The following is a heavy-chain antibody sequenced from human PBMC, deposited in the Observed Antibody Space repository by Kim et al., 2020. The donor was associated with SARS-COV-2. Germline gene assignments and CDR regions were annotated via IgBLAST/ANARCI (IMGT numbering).Heavy chain of an antibody. D-gene: IGHD5-18*01. V-gene: IGHV7-4-1*02. CDR2: INTNTGNP. Sequence: GQGLGWMGWINTNTGNPTYAQGFTGRFVFSLDTSVSTAYLQINSLKAEDTAVYYCAREKYSYGLNWFDPWGQGTLVTVSS. J-gene: IGHJ5*02. CDR3: AREKYSYGLNWFDP.